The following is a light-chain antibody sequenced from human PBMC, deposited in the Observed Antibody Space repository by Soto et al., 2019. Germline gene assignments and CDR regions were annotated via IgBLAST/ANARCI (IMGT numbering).Light chain of an antibody. Sequence: DIQMTQSPSTLSASVGDTVTITCRASQSIGKYLSWFQQTPGNAPKLLIYAASGLQSGVPSRFSGSGSGTDFTLTINSLQRENFATYYCQQTYNTPLTFGGGTKVDI. V-gene: IGKV1-39*01. CDR1: QSIGKY. J-gene: IGKJ4*01. CDR2: AAS. CDR3: QQTYNTPLT.